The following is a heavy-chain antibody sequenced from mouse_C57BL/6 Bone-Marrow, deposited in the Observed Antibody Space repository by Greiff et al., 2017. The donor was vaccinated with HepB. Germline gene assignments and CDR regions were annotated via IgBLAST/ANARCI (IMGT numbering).Heavy chain of an antibody. D-gene: IGHD1-1*01. Sequence: QVQLQQSGAELVRPGTSVKMSCKASGYTFTNYWIGWAKQRPGHGLEWIGDIYPGGGYTNYNEKFKGKATLTADKSSSTASMQFSSLTSEDSAIYYCARREVTTVVAYYFDYWGQGTTLTVSS. J-gene: IGHJ2*01. V-gene: IGHV1-63*01. CDR2: IYPGGGYT. CDR3: ARREVTTVVAYYFDY. CDR1: GYTFTNYW.